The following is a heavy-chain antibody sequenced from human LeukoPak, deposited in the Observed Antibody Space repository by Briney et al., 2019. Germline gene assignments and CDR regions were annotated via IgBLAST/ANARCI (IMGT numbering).Heavy chain of an antibody. CDR2: INHSGST. Sequence: SETLSLTCTVSGGSFSGYYWSWIRQPPGKGLEWIGEINHSGSTNYNPSLKSRVTISVDASKNQFSLKLSSVTAADTAVYYCARVDTAMVLDYWGQGTLVTVSS. D-gene: IGHD5-18*01. J-gene: IGHJ4*02. CDR3: ARVDTAMVLDY. V-gene: IGHV4-34*01. CDR1: GGSFSGYY.